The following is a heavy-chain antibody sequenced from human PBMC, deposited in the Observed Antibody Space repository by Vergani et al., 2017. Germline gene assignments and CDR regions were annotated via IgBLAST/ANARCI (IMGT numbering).Heavy chain of an antibody. V-gene: IGHV4-34*01. Sequence: QVQLQQWGPGLLKPSETLSLTCAVYGGSLSGYYWSWIRLAPGKGLELIGEINHSGTINYNPTLKSPFNVSIDTSRDHFSLKLRSVSAADTAVYFCARRAERWETLLRDDFDVWGQGTFVTVSP. J-gene: IGHJ3*01. CDR1: GGSLSGYY. CDR3: ARRAERWETLLRDDFDV. D-gene: IGHD1-26*01. CDR2: INHSGTI.